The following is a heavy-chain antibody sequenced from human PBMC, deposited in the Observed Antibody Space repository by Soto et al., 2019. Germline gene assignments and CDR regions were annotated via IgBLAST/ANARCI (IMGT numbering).Heavy chain of an antibody. CDR2: INPHGGST. CDR1: RDTFTSYC. CDR3: ARSSGGNFGIIIEGTNWFAP. D-gene: IGHD1-26*01. J-gene: IGHJ5*02. V-gene: IGHV1-46*01. Sequence: ASVKVSCKAPRDTFTSYCINWVRQAPGQGLEWMGVINPHGGSTAYVQKFKGRVTLTRDTSASTVYMEVSSLTSEDTAMYYCARSSGGNFGIIIEGTNWFAPWGQGTLVTVSS.